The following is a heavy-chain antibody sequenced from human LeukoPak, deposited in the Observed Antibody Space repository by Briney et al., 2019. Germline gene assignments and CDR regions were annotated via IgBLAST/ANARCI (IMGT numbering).Heavy chain of an antibody. CDR1: GFTFSSYA. J-gene: IGHJ6*02. CDR2: ISGSGGST. V-gene: IGHV3-23*01. Sequence: GGSLRLSCAASGFTFSSYAMSWVRQAPGKGLEWVSAISGSGGSTYYADSVKGRFTISRDNSKNTLYLQMNSLRAEDTAVYYCAKGIQLWFGYYYGMDVWGQGTTVTVSS. D-gene: IGHD5-18*01. CDR3: AKGIQLWFGYYYGMDV.